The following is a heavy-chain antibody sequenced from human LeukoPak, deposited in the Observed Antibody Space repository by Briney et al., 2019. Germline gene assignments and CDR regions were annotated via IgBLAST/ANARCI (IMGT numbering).Heavy chain of an antibody. CDR3: ARDVSYYYDSSGSEPDY. V-gene: IGHV3-21*01. D-gene: IGHD3-22*01. Sequence: SGGSLRLSCAASGFTFSSYSMTWVRQAPGKGLEWVSSISSSSSYIYYADSVKGRFTISRDNAKNSLYLQMNSLRAEDTAVYYCARDVSYYYDSSGSEPDYWGQGTLVTVSS. CDR1: GFTFSSYS. CDR2: ISSSSSYI. J-gene: IGHJ4*02.